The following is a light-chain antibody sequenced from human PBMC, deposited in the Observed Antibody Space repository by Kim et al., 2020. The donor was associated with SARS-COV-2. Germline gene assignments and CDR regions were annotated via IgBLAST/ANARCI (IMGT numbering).Light chain of an antibody. J-gene: IGLJ3*02. Sequence: PGQTAVLTRGGNGMGNKGRHGYQQRQGQAPVVVIYSDRARPSGIPERFSGSNSVGTASLTLSGVEAGDEADYYCQVWDSNSDHVVFGGGTQLTVL. CDR2: SDR. CDR3: QVWDSNSDHVV. V-gene: IGLV3-21*04. CDR1: GMGNKG.